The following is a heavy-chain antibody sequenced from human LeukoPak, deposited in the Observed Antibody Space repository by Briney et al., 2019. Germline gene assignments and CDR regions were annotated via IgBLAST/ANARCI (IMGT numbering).Heavy chain of an antibody. V-gene: IGHV5-51*01. CDR2: IYPGDSDT. J-gene: IGHJ4*02. Sequence: GESLKISCKGSGYIFTSYWIGWVRQLPGEGLEWMGIIYPGDSDTRYSPSFQGQVTISADKSISTAYLQWSSLKASDTAMYYCARHMRQLAPADYWGQGTLVTVSS. CDR1: GYIFTSYW. CDR3: ARHMRQLAPADY. D-gene: IGHD5-18*01.